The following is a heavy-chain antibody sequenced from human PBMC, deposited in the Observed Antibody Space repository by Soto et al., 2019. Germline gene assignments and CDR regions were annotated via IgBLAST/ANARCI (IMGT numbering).Heavy chain of an antibody. D-gene: IGHD3-3*01. CDR1: GYTFTGYY. J-gene: IGHJ4*02. CDR2: INPNSGGT. Sequence: QVQLEQSGAEVKKPGASVKVSCKASGYTFTGYYMHWVRQAPGQGLEWMGWINPNSGGTNYAQKFQGWVTMTRDTSISTAYMELSRLRSDDTAVYYCARWSRYDFWSGSSNFDYWGQGTLVTVSS. V-gene: IGHV1-2*04. CDR3: ARWSRYDFWSGSSNFDY.